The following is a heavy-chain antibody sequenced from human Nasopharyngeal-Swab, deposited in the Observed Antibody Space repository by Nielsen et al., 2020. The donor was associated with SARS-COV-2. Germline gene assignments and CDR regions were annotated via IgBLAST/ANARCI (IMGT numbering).Heavy chain of an antibody. D-gene: IGHD3-10*01. CDR2: IYPGDSDT. Sequence: GESLKISCKGSGYGFTSYWIGWVRQMPGKGLEWMGIIYPGDSDTRYSPSFQGQVTISADKSISTAYLQWSSLKASDTAMYYCARQMDYYGSGSPPGYWGQGTLVTVSS. CDR3: ARQMDYYGSGSPPGY. J-gene: IGHJ4*02. V-gene: IGHV5-51*01. CDR1: GYGFTSYW.